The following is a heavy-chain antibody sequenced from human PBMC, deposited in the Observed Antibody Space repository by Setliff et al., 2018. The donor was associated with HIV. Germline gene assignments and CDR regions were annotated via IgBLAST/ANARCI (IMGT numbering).Heavy chain of an antibody. CDR3: AKDPRAAVATICDY. CDR1: GFIFSSYA. J-gene: IGHJ4*02. Sequence: PGGSLRLSCAASGFIFSSYAMHWVRQAPGKGLEWVAVMSYDGNNKYYADSVKGRFTISRDNSKNTLFMQMNSLRPEDTAVYYCAKDPRAAVATICDYWGQGTLVTVSS. V-gene: IGHV3-30*01. D-gene: IGHD5-12*01. CDR2: MSYDGNNK.